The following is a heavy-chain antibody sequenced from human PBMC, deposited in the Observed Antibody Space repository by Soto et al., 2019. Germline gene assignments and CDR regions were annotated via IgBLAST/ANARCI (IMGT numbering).Heavy chain of an antibody. J-gene: IGHJ6*02. CDR2: IIPIFGTA. CDR1: GGTFSSYA. CDR3: ARQRDTIFGVGYYYYGMDV. Sequence: GASVKVSCKASGGTFSSYAISWVRQAPGQGLEWMGGIIPIFGTANYAQKFQGRVTITADESTSTAYMELSSLRSEDTAVYYCARQRDTIFGVGYYYYGMDVWGQGTTVTV. V-gene: IGHV1-69*13. D-gene: IGHD3-3*01.